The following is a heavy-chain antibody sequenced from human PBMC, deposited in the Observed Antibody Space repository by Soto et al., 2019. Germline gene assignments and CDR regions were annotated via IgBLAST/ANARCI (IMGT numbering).Heavy chain of an antibody. V-gene: IGHV1-69*01. D-gene: IGHD2-2*02. CDR3: ARYCSSTSCYTGVGPLCYYYGMDV. CDR1: GGTFSSYA. CDR2: IIPIFGTA. J-gene: IGHJ6*02. Sequence: QVQLVQSGAEVKKPGSSVKVSCKASGGTFSSYAISWVRQAPGQGLEWMGGIIPIFGTANYAQKFQGRVTITAVEATSTAYMELSSLRSEDTAVYYCARYCSSTSCYTGVGPLCYYYGMDVWGQGTTVTVSS.